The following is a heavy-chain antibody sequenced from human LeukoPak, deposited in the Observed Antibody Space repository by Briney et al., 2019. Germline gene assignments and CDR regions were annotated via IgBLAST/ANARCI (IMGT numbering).Heavy chain of an antibody. CDR3: AKDSAKKYDDY. Sequence: GGSLRLSCAASGFTFSSYAMSWVRQAPGKGLEWVSGISGSDGSTNYADSVKGRFTISRENSKNTLYLQMNGLRAEDTAVYYCAKDSAKKYDDYWGQGTLVTVSS. CDR1: GFTFSSYA. V-gene: IGHV3-23*01. J-gene: IGHJ4*02. D-gene: IGHD2/OR15-2a*01. CDR2: ISGSDGST.